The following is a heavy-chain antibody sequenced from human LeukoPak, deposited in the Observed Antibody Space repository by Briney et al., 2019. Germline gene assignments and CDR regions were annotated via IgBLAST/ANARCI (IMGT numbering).Heavy chain of an antibody. CDR2: IYHSGST. CDR3: ARRARVYDYVWGSYRYTHVDY. D-gene: IGHD3-16*02. CDR1: GYSISSGYY. Sequence: SETLSLTCAVSGYSISSGYYCGWLRQPPGKGLEWSGSIYHSGSTYYTPSLKSRVTISVDTSKNQFSPKLSSVSAEDTAVYYCARRARVYDYVWGSYRYTHVDYWGERTLVTVSS. V-gene: IGHV4-38-2*01. J-gene: IGHJ4*02.